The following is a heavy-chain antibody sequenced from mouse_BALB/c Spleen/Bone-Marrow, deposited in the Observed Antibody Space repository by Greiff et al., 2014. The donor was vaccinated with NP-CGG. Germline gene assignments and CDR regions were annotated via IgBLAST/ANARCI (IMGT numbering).Heavy chain of an antibody. D-gene: IGHD2-10*01. CDR2: IYPGSGNT. Sequence: VKLMESGAELARPGASVKLSCKASGYTFTDYYINWVKQRTGQGLEWIGEIYPGSGNTYYNEKFKGKATLTADKSSSTAYMQLSSLTSGDSAVYFCARSAYYGNYLDYWGQSTTLTAST. J-gene: IGHJ2*01. V-gene: IGHV1-77*01. CDR3: ARSAYYGNYLDY. CDR1: GYTFTDYY.